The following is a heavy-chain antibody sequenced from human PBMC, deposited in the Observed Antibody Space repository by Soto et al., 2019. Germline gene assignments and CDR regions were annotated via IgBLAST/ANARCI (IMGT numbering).Heavy chain of an antibody. V-gene: IGHV4-31*03. Sequence: SETLSLTCTVSGGSINSGGYYWSWIRQHPGKGLEWIGYIYYSGSTYYNPSLKSRVTISVDTSRNHFSLRLSSVTAADTAVYYCARDRARAAVQYRGDLGDFDIWGQGTMVTVSS. CDR2: IYYSGST. CDR1: GGSINSGGYY. CDR3: ARDRARAAVQYRGDLGDFDI. D-gene: IGHD1-26*01. J-gene: IGHJ3*02.